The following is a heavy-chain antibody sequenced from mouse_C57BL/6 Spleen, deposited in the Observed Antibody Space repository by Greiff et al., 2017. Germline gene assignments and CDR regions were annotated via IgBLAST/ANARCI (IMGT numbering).Heavy chain of an antibody. D-gene: IGHD2-4*01. CDR1: GYTFTSYW. CDR3: ASNDYDAFAY. CDR2: IDPSDSDT. V-gene: IGHV1-69*01. J-gene: IGHJ3*01. Sequence: QVQLQQPGAELVMPGASVKLSCKASGYTFTSYWMHWVKQRPGQGLEWIGEIDPSDSDTNYNQKFKGKSTLTVDKSSSPAYMQLGSLTSEDSSVYYCASNDYDAFAYWGQGTLVTVSA.